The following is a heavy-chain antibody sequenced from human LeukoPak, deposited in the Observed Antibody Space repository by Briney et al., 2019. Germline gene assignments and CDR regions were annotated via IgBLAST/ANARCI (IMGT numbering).Heavy chain of an antibody. D-gene: IGHD2-2*01. CDR1: GFTFSSYA. J-gene: IGHJ4*02. V-gene: IGHV3-23*01. CDR3: AKGILGSCSGATCYDFDY. Sequence: GGSPRLSCAASGFTFSSYAMNWVRQAPGKRLEWVSSIIGSGRDTYYADSVKGRITISRDNSKNTLYLQMNSLRAEDTALYYCAKGILGSCSGATCYDFDYWGQGTLVTVSS. CDR2: IIGSGRDT.